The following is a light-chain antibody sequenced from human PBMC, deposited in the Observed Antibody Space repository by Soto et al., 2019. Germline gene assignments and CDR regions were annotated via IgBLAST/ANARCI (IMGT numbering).Light chain of an antibody. Sequence: QSVLAQPPSAAGSPGQSVTISCTGTSTDVGGYNYVSWYQQCPGKAPKLMIYEVSKRPSGVPDRFSGSKSGNTASLTVSGLQAEDEADYYCSSYGFRYNYVFGTGTKVTVL. J-gene: IGLJ1*01. V-gene: IGLV2-8*01. CDR2: EVS. CDR1: STDVGGYNY. CDR3: SSYGFRYNYV.